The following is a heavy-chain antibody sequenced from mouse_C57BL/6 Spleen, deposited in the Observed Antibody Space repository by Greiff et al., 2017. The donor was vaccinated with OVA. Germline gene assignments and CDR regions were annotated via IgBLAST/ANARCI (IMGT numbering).Heavy chain of an antibody. V-gene: IGHV5-12*01. CDR1: GFTFSDYY. CDR2: ISNGGGST. J-gene: IGHJ4*01. CDR3: ARRDSGDYAMDY. Sequence: EVQGVESGGGLVQPGGSLKLSCAASGFTFSDYYMYWVRQTPEKRLEWVAYISNGGGSTYYPDTVKGRFTISRDNAKNTLYLQMSRLKSEDTAMYYCARRDSGDYAMDYWGQGTSVTVSS.